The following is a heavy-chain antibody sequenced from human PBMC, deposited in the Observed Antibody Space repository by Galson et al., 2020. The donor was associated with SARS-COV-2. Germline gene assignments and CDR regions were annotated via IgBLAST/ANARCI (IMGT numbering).Heavy chain of an antibody. Sequence: NSGGSLRLSCAASGFTFSSDSMNWVRQAPGKGLEWVSSISGTSTNIYYADSVKGRFTISRDNAKNSLYLQMNSLGTEDTAVYYCTSERGYSFGYSDYWGHGTLVTVSS. CDR2: ISGTSTNI. V-gene: IGHV3-21*06. J-gene: IGHJ4*01. CDR1: GFTFSSDS. D-gene: IGHD5-18*01. CDR3: TSERGYSFGYSDY.